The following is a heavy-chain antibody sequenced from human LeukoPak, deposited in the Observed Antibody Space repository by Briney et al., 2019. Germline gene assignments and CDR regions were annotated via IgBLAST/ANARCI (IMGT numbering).Heavy chain of an antibody. CDR3: ARGTMLQLVPCLDY. Sequence: PGGSLRLSCAASGFTFKSFAMHWVRQAPGKGLEWVAIISFDGNYQYYADSVQGRFSISRDNSKNTLSLQMNSLTTDDMATYYCARGTMLQLVPCLDYWGQGTLVTVSS. J-gene: IGHJ4*02. V-gene: IGHV3-30-3*01. CDR1: GFTFKSFA. CDR2: ISFDGNYQ. D-gene: IGHD6-13*01.